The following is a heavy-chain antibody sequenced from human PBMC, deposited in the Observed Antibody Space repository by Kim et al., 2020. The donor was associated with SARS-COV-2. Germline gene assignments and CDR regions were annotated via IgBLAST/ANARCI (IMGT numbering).Heavy chain of an antibody. CDR3: ARALLVAQYHVRYYYGMDA. V-gene: IGHV1-69*13. CDR2: IIPIFGTA. D-gene: IGHD2-8*02. Sequence: SVKVSCKASGGTFSSYAISWVRQAPGQGLEWMGGIIPIFGTANYAQKFQGRVTITADESTSTAYMELSSLRSEDTAVYYCARALLVAQYHVRYYYGMDAWGQGTTVTVSS. J-gene: IGHJ6*02. CDR1: GGTFSSYA.